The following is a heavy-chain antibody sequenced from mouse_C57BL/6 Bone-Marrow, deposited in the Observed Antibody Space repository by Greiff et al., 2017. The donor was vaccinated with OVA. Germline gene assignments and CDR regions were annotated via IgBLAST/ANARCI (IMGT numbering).Heavy chain of an antibody. CDR3: ASPTVPYAMDY. CDR1: GYTFTSYW. J-gene: IGHJ4*01. Sequence: QVQLQQPGAELVKPGASVKLSCKASGYTFTSYWMHWVKQRPGQGLEWIGMIHPNSGSTNYNEKFKSKATLTVDKSSSTAYMQLSSLTSEDAAVYCCASPTVPYAMDYWGQGTSVTVSS. CDR2: IHPNSGST. D-gene: IGHD1-1*01. V-gene: IGHV1-64*01.